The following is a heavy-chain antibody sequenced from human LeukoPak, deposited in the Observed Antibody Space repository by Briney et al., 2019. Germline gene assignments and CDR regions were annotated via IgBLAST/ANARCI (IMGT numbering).Heavy chain of an antibody. J-gene: IGHJ5*02. CDR3: AKDHSPGWFDP. Sequence: PGGSLRLSCAASGFTFSDYYMHWVRQAPGKGLVWVARMSGDASSTDYADSVKGRFTISRDYAKNTLYLQMDSLRVEDTAMYYCAKDHSPGWFDPWGQGALVTVSS. CDR2: MSGDASST. V-gene: IGHV3-74*01. D-gene: IGHD5-18*01. CDR1: GFTFSDYY.